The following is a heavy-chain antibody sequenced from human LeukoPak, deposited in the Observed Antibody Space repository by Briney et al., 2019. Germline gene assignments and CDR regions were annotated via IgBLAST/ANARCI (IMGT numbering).Heavy chain of an antibody. CDR3: AREAETYGDWDYYYGMDV. D-gene: IGHD4-17*01. CDR1: GFTFSSYA. J-gene: IGHJ6*02. CDR2: ISGSGGST. Sequence: QSGGSLRLSCAASGFTFSSYAMSWVRQAPGKGLEWVSAISGSGGSTYYADSVKGRFTISRDNSKNTLYLQMNSLRAEDTAVYYCAREAETYGDWDYYYGMDVWGQGTTVTVSS. V-gene: IGHV3-23*01.